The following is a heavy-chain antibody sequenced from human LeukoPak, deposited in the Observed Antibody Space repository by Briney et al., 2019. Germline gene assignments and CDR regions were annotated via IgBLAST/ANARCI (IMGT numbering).Heavy chain of an antibody. CDR2: MWNGETEK. CDR3: ARDLYRSSSDY. Sequence: PGRSLRLSCAASGFTFSSYGIHWVRQAPGKGLEWVAVMWNGETEKYYADSVKGRFSISRDNSKNMVYLQMNGLRAEDTAVYYCARDLYRSSSDYWGQGTLVIVSS. J-gene: IGHJ4*02. V-gene: IGHV3-33*01. D-gene: IGHD6-6*01. CDR1: GFTFSSYG.